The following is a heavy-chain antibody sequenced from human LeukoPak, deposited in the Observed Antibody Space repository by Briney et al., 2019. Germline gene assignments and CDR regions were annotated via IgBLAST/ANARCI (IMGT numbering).Heavy chain of an antibody. J-gene: IGHJ6*02. D-gene: IGHD6-19*01. CDR3: ARGPNLGKASGWFDYYYYYGMDV. Sequence: GGSLRLSCAASGFTVSSNYMSWVRQAPGKGLEWVSVIYSGGYTYYADSGKGRFTISRGNSKNTPYLQMTSLRAEDTAVYYCARGPNLGKASGWFDYYYYYGMDVWGQGTTVTVSS. V-gene: IGHV3-53*01. CDR2: IYSGGYT. CDR1: GFTVSSNY.